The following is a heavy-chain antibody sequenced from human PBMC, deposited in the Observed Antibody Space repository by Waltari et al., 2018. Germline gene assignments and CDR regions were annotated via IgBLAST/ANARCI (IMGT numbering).Heavy chain of an antibody. CDR2: IRYDGNNK. J-gene: IGHJ3*01. V-gene: IGHV3-30*02. CDR1: GFPLPTFG. CDR3: VKDGDSFVPGYDAFDV. D-gene: IGHD4-17*01. Sequence: VHLEEFGGGVVQPGGSLTISCEASGFPLPTFGMPGVRQAPGKGLQWVTFIRYDGNNKFYADSVKGRFSISRDNSKNTLYLHMNSLRPDDTAIYYCVKDGDSFVPGYDAFDVWGQGTMVTVSS.